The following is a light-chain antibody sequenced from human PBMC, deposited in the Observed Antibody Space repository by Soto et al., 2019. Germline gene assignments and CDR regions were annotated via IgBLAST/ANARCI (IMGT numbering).Light chain of an antibody. CDR1: SSNIGAGYD. CDR3: QSYDSSPPVV. Sequence: QSVLTQPPSVSGAPGQRVTISCAGGSSNIGAGYDVHWYQQLPGTAPRLLIYGNNNRPSGVPDRFSGPKSGASASLAITGLQAEDEADYYCQSYDSSPPVVFGGGTKLTVL. CDR2: GNN. V-gene: IGLV1-40*01. J-gene: IGLJ2*01.